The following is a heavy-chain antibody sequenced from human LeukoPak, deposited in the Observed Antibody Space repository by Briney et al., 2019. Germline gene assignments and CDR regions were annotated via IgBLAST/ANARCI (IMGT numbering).Heavy chain of an antibody. Sequence: GASVKVSCKASGGTFSSYAISWVRQAPGQGLEWMGRIIPILGIANYAQKFQGRVTITADKSTSTAYMELRSLRSDDTAMYYCARDRMDTGTYFDYWGQGTLVTVSS. CDR3: ARDRMDTGTYFDY. J-gene: IGHJ4*02. CDR1: GGTFSSYA. CDR2: IIPILGIA. V-gene: IGHV1-69*04. D-gene: IGHD5-18*01.